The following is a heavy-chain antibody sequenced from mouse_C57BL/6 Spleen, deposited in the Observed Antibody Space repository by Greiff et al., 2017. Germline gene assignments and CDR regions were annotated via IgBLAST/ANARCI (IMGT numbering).Heavy chain of an antibody. CDR2: IDPETGGT. D-gene: IGHD2-5*01. CDR1: GYTFTDYE. Sequence: QVQLQQSGAELVRPGASVTLSCKASGYTFTDYEMHWVKQTPVHGLEWIGAIDPETGGTAYNQKFKGKAILTADKSSSTAYMELRSLTSEDSAVYYCTRGSNYDYFGYWGQGATLTVAS. J-gene: IGHJ2*01. V-gene: IGHV1-15*01. CDR3: TRGSNYDYFGY.